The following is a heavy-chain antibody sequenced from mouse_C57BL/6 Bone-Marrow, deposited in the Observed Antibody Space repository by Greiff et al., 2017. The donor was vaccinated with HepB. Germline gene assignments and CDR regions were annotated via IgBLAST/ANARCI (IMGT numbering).Heavy chain of an antibody. CDR1: GFTFSSYA. CDR2: ISDGGSYT. V-gene: IGHV5-4*03. CDR3: ARASSYLYYYAMDY. J-gene: IGHJ4*01. D-gene: IGHD1-1*01. Sequence: EVKLVESGGGLVKPGGSLKLSCAASGFTFSSYAMSWVRQTPEKRLEWVATISDGGSYTYYPDNVKGRFTISRDNAKNNLYLQMSHLKSVDTAMYYCARASSYLYYYAMDYWGQGTSVTVSS.